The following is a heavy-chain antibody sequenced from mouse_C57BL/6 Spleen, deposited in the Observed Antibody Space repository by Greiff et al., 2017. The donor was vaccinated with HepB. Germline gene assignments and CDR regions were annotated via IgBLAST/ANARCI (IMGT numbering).Heavy chain of an antibody. V-gene: IGHV1-59*01. Sequence: QVQLQQPGAELVRPGTSVKLSCKASGYTFTSYWMHWVKQRPGQGLEWIGVIDPSDSYTNYNQKFKGKATLTVDTSSSTAYMQLSSLTSEDSAVYYCARELGQNFDYWGQGTTLTVSS. J-gene: IGHJ2*01. CDR1: GYTFTSYW. CDR3: ARELGQNFDY. D-gene: IGHD4-1*01. CDR2: IDPSDSYT.